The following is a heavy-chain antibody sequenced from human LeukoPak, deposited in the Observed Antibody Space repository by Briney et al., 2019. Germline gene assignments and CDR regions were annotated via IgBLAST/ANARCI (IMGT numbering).Heavy chain of an antibody. J-gene: IGHJ4*02. CDR2: IYPGDSDT. CDR1: GYSFTSYR. Sequence: GESLKISCKGSGYSFTSYRIGWVRQMPGKGLEWMGIIYPGDSDTRYSPSFQGQVTLSADKSISTAYLQWSSLKASDTAMYYCARMRCSSGCDYFDYWGQGTLVTVSS. V-gene: IGHV5-51*01. CDR3: ARMRCSSGCDYFDY. D-gene: IGHD6-19*01.